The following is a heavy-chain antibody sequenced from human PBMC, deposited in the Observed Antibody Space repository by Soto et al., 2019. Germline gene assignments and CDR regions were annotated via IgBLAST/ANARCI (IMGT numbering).Heavy chain of an antibody. J-gene: IGHJ3*02. V-gene: IGHV6-1*01. CDR2: TYYRSKWYN. CDR1: GDSVSSNSAS. Sequence: PSQTLSLTCAISGDSVSSNSASWSWIRQSPSRGLEWLGRTYYRSKWYNDYAISVKSRITINPDTSKNQFSLQLNSVTPEDTAVYYCARDLATAVAFDIWGQGTMVTVSS. D-gene: IGHD6-13*01. CDR3: ARDLATAVAFDI.